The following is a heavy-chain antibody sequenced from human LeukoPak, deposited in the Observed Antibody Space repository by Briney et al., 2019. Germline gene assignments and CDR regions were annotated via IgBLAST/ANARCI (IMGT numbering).Heavy chain of an antibody. Sequence: SETLSLTCTVSGDSISSSNYYWGWIRQPPGKGLEWIGSIYYSGSTYYNPSLKSRVTISVDTSKNQISLKLSSVTAADTAVYYCAREPTSGSYHHDAFDIWGQGTMVTVSS. CDR2: IYYSGST. CDR3: AREPTSGSYHHDAFDI. V-gene: IGHV4-39*07. D-gene: IGHD1-26*01. CDR1: GDSISSSNYY. J-gene: IGHJ3*02.